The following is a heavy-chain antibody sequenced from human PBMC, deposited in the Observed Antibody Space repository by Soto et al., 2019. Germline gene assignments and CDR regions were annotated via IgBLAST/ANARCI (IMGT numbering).Heavy chain of an antibody. V-gene: IGHV1-69*02. CDR2: IFPLTDIP. J-gene: IGHJ4*02. CDR1: GGTFRNYP. CDR3: ARGPLVVLNYFES. Sequence: QVQLVQSGTEVKKPGSSVKVSCKASGGTFRNYPINWVRQAPGQGLEWMGSIFPLTDIPDYAQNFQARLTXXXDXXTSTASMELISLTSDDTAMYFCARGPLVVLNYFESWGQGTLVTVSS.